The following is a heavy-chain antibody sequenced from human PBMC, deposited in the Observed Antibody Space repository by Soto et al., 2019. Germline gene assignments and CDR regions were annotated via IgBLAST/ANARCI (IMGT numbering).Heavy chain of an antibody. CDR2: LRGSGGST. D-gene: IGHD3-9*01. V-gene: IGHV3-23*01. CDR3: AKERVSLRYFDWLPHFDY. Sequence: EVQLLESGGGLVQPGGSLRLSCAASGFTFSSYAMSWVRQAPGKGLEWVSALRGSGGSTYYADSVKGRFTISRDNSKNSLYLQMTSLRFEYTAVYYCAKERVSLRYFDWLPHFDYWGQGTLVTVAS. J-gene: IGHJ4*02. CDR1: GFTFSSYA.